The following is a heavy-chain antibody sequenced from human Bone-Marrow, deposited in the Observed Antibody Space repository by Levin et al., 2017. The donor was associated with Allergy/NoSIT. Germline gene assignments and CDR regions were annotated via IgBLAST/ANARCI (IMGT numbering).Heavy chain of an antibody. CDR1: GFSFGDFG. CDR2: IRSRPYRLTT. Sequence: PGGSLRLSCVTSGFSFGDFGISWFRQAPGKGLEWVGFIRSRPYRLTTEYAASVTGRFTISRDDSKNIAYLQMNSLKIEDTAVYYCSRGAPYSSDTSTYFLRYFDYWGQGTLVTVSS. J-gene: IGHJ4*02. V-gene: IGHV3-49*03. CDR3: SRGAPYSSDTSTYFLRYFDY. D-gene: IGHD3-22*01.